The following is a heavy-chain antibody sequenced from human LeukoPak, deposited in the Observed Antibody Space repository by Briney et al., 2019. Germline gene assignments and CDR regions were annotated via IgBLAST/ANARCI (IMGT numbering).Heavy chain of an antibody. Sequence: PSETLSLTCTVSGGSISSYYWSWIRQPPGKGLEWIGYIYYSGSTNYNPSLKSRVTISVDTSKNQFSPKLSSVTAADTAVYYCARELGCSGGSCYSDGAFDIWGQGTMVTVSS. CDR1: GGSISSYY. V-gene: IGHV4-59*01. D-gene: IGHD2-15*01. J-gene: IGHJ3*02. CDR2: IYYSGST. CDR3: ARELGCSGGSCYSDGAFDI.